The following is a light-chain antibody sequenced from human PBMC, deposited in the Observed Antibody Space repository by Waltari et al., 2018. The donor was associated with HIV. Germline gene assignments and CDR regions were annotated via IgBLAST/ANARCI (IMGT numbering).Light chain of an antibody. V-gene: IGLV1-40*01. CDR3: QSYDISLSGWV. Sequence: QSVLTQPPSVSGAPGQRVTISCPATRPTTRAGFAFHCYQQLPGTVTKVLIYNNPDRPSGVPDRFSGSKSATSASLAITGLQAEDEANYYCQSYDISLSGWVFGGGTKLTVL. CDR2: NNP. J-gene: IGLJ2*01. CDR1: RPTTRAGFA.